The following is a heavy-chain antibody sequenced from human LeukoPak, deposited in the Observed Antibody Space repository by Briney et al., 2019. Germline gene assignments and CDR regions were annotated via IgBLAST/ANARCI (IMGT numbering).Heavy chain of an antibody. V-gene: IGHV1-18*01. J-gene: IGHJ4*02. Sequence: ASMKVSCKASGYTLTSYGITWVRQAPGQGLEWMGWISAYSGKTNYAQKLQGRVTMTTDTSTSTAYMELRSLRSDDTAVYYCARRLDYYDISGYHTLDYWGQGTLVTVSS. CDR3: ARRLDYYDISGYHTLDY. CDR1: GYTLTSYG. D-gene: IGHD3-22*01. CDR2: ISAYSGKT.